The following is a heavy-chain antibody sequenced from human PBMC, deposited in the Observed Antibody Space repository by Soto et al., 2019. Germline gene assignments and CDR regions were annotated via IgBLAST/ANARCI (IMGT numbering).Heavy chain of an antibody. V-gene: IGHV3-23*01. CDR1: GFTFSSHG. D-gene: IGHD6-6*01. J-gene: IGHJ3*01. Sequence: EAQLLESGGDWAQPGGSLRLSCEASGFTFSSHGMSWVRQAPGKGLEWIAGLSRGGGTTYYADSVKGRFTISRDNSKITLDLIMNSLKVEDTALYYCAKDGQYRTDGFDVWGQGTMVTVSS. CDR3: AKDGQYRTDGFDV. CDR2: LSRGGGTT.